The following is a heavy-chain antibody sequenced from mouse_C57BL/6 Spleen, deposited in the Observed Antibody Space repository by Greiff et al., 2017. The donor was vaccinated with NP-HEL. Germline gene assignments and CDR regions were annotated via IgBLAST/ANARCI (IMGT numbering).Heavy chain of an antibody. Sequence: ESGPGLVKPSQSLSLTCSVTGYSITSGYYWNWIRQFPGNKLEWMGYISYDGSNNYNPSLKNRISITRDTSKNQFFLKLNSVTTEDTATYYCATYGSSSWYAMDYWGQGTSVTVSS. CDR2: ISYDGSN. V-gene: IGHV3-6*01. CDR3: ATYGSSSWYAMDY. CDR1: GYSITSGYY. J-gene: IGHJ4*01. D-gene: IGHD1-1*01.